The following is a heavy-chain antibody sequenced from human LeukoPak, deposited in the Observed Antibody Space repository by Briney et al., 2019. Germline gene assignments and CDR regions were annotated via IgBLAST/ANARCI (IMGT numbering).Heavy chain of an antibody. J-gene: IGHJ6*02. Sequence: PGGSLRLSCGASGFTFSNYAMSWVRQAPGKGLEWVANIKQDGSEKYYVDSVKGRFTISRDNAKNSLYLQMNSLRAEDTAVYYCARPPVHRATGTPSGMDVWGQGTTVTVSS. CDR3: ARPPVHRATGTPSGMDV. D-gene: IGHD1-1*01. CDR2: IKQDGSEK. V-gene: IGHV3-7*02. CDR1: GFTFSNYA.